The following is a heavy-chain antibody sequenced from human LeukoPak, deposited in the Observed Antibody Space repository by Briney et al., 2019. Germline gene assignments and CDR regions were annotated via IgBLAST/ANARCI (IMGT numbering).Heavy chain of an antibody. CDR3: AKDYTPYSSSSLVY. V-gene: IGHV3-30*02. J-gene: IGHJ4*02. CDR2: IRYDGGNK. D-gene: IGHD6-6*01. Sequence: GGSLRLSCAASGFTFSSYGMHWVRQAPGKGLEWVAFIRYDGGNKYYADSVKGRFTISRDNSKNTLYLQMNSLRAEDTAVYYCAKDYTPYSSSSLVYWGQGTLVTVSS. CDR1: GFTFSSYG.